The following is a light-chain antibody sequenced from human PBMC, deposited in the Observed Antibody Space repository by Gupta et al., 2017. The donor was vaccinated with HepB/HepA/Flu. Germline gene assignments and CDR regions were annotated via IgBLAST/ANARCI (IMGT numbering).Light chain of an antibody. CDR2: DVT. J-gene: IGLJ1*01. CDR1: SSDVGAYNY. V-gene: IGLV2-14*01. CDR3: SSYTSSYTLV. Sequence: QSALTQPASVSGSPGQSLTISCTGTSSDVGAYNYVSWYQQHPDKAPKLMIYDVTNRPSGVSNRFSGSKSGNTASLTISGLQAEDEADYYCSSYTSSYTLVFGTGTKVTVL.